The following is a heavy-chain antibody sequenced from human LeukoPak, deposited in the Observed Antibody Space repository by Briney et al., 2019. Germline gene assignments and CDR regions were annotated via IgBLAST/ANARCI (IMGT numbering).Heavy chain of an antibody. CDR3: ARDLTIYYFDY. Sequence: SQTLSLTCTVSGGSISSGSYYWSWLRQPAGKGLEWIGRIYTSGSTNYNPSLKSRVTISVDTSKNQFSLKLSSVTAADTAVYYCARDLTIYYFDYWGQGTLVTVSS. D-gene: IGHD1-1*01. CDR2: IYTSGST. V-gene: IGHV4-61*02. J-gene: IGHJ4*02. CDR1: GGSISSGSYY.